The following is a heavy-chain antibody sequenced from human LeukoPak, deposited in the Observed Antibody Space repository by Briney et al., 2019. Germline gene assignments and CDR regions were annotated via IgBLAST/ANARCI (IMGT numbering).Heavy chain of an antibody. CDR2: INPNSGGT. D-gene: IGHD3-10*01. Sequence: ASVKVSCKASGYTFTSYDINWVRQATGQGLEWMGWINPNSGGTNYAQKFQGRVTMTRDTSISTAYMELSRLRSDDTAVYYCARGGLTMVRGVIPQNYHMDVWGKGTTVTVSS. CDR3: ARGGLTMVRGVIPQNYHMDV. J-gene: IGHJ6*03. CDR1: GYTFTSYD. V-gene: IGHV1-2*02.